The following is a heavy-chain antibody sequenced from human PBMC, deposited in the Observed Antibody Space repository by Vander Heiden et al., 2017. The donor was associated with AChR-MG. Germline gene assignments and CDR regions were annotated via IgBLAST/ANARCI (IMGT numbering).Heavy chain of an antibody. Sequence: QVQLVQSGAEVKKPGASVKVSCKASGYTFTSYDIHWVRQATGQGLEWMGWMNPNSGNTGYAQKFQGRVTMTRNTSISTAYMELSSLRSEDTAVYYCARGIRDIVVVVAATLPDYWGQGTLVTVSS. D-gene: IGHD2-15*01. CDR3: ARGIRDIVVVVAATLPDY. V-gene: IGHV1-8*01. CDR2: MNPNSGNT. J-gene: IGHJ4*02. CDR1: GYTFTSYD.